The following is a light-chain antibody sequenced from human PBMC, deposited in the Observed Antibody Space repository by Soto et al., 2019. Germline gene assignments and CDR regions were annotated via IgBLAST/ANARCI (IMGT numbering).Light chain of an antibody. Sequence: QSVLTQPASVSGSPGQSITISCTGTSSDVGSYNYVSWYQQHPGKAPKLMIYEVSNRPSGVSNRFSGSKSGSTASLTISGLQAEDEADYYCSSYTSSSTPYVFATGTKLTVL. CDR3: SSYTSSSTPYV. V-gene: IGLV2-14*01. CDR2: EVS. J-gene: IGLJ1*01. CDR1: SSDVGSYNY.